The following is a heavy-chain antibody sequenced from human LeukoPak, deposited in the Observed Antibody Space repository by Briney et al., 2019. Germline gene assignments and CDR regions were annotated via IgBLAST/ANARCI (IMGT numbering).Heavy chain of an antibody. V-gene: IGHV1-69*13. D-gene: IGHD2-2*01. J-gene: IGHJ4*02. CDR1: GGTFSSYA. CDR3: ARSLGTDQLLLRTFDY. CDR2: IIPIVGTA. Sequence: SVKVSCKASGGTFSSYAISWVRQAPGQGLEWMGGIIPIVGTANYAQKFQGRVTITADESTSTAYMELSSLRSEDTAVYYCARSLGTDQLLLRTFDYWGQGTLVTVSS.